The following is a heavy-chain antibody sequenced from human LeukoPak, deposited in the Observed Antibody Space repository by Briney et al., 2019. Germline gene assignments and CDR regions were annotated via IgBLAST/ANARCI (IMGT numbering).Heavy chain of an antibody. J-gene: IGHJ3*02. D-gene: IGHD2-15*01. Sequence: PSETLSLTCAVYGGSFSRYYWSWIRQPPGKGLEWIGEINHSGNTDYNPSLRSRVTISVDTSNNQFSLRLGSVTAADTAVYHCARHCCSGPAKRVFDIWGQGTMVTVSS. V-gene: IGHV4-34*01. CDR2: INHSGNT. CDR3: ARHCCSGPAKRVFDI. CDR1: GGSFSRYY.